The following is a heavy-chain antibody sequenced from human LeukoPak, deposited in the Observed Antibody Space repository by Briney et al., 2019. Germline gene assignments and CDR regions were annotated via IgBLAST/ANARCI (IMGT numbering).Heavy chain of an antibody. CDR3: ARDGEAGSYPH. J-gene: IGHJ4*02. V-gene: IGHV1-18*01. CDR2: ISVYNGNT. Sequence: ASVKVSCTASGYTFTSYGISWMRQAPGQGLEWMGWISVYNGNTNYAQKLQGRVTMTTDTSTSTAYMELRSLRSDDTAVYYCARDGEAGSYPHWGQGTLVTVSS. CDR1: GYTFTSYG. D-gene: IGHD1-26*01.